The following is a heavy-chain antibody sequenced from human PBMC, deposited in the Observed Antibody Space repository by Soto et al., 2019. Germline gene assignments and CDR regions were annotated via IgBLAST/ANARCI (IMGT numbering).Heavy chain of an antibody. Sequence: GGSLRLSCAASGFTFSSYAMSWVRQAPGKWLEWVSAISGSGGSTYYADSVKGRFTISRDNSKNTLYLQMNSLRAEDTAVYYCAKEDCSGGSCYSGFYDYWGQGTLVTVSS. CDR3: AKEDCSGGSCYSGFYDY. J-gene: IGHJ4*02. D-gene: IGHD2-15*01. CDR1: GFTFSSYA. CDR2: ISGSGGST. V-gene: IGHV3-23*01.